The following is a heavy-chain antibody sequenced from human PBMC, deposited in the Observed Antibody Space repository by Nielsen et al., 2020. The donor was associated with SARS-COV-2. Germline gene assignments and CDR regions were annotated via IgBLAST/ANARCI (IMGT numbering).Heavy chain of an antibody. CDR3: ASRYCSGGSCYPDAFDI. D-gene: IGHD2-15*01. CDR2: ISSSSSYI. Sequence: GESLKISCAASGFTFSSYSMNWVRQAPGKGLEWVSSISSSSSYIYYADSVKGRFTISRDNAKNSLYLQMNSLRAEDTAVYYCASRYCSGGSCYPDAFDIWGQGTTVTVSS. J-gene: IGHJ3*02. V-gene: IGHV3-21*04. CDR1: GFTFSSYS.